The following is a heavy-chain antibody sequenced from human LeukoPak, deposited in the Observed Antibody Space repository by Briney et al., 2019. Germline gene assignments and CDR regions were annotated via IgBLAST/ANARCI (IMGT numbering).Heavy chain of an antibody. V-gene: IGHV3-30-3*01. CDR2: ISYDGSNK. CDR3: ASRDGYKDY. J-gene: IGHJ4*02. CDR1: GFTFSSYA. Sequence: GGSLRLSCAASGFTFSSYAIHWVRQAPGKGLEWVAVISYDGSNKYYADSVKGRFTISRDNSKNTLYLQMNSLRAEDTAVYYCASRDGYKDYWGQGTLVTVSS. D-gene: IGHD5-24*01.